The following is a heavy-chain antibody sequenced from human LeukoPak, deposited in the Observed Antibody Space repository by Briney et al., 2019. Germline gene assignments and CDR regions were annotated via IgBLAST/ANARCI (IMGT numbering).Heavy chain of an antibody. CDR1: GGPFSGYF. CDR2: IHNSGTT. D-gene: IGHD3-10*01. Sequence: SETLSLTCAVSGGPFSGYFWSWIRQSSGKGLEWIGEIHNSGTTNYNPSLNSQVTISEDTSKNQFYLSLSSVTAADTAVYYCARRYYYNLGSFPFDFWGQGTLVTVSS. J-gene: IGHJ4*02. V-gene: IGHV4-34*01. CDR3: ARRYYYNLGSFPFDF.